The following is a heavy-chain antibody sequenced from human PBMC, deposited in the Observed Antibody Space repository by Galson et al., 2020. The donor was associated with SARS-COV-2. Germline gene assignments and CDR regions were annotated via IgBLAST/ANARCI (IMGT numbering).Heavy chain of an antibody. J-gene: IGHJ6*03. CDR1: RVSLTNYY. CDR3: VRGAEERRMIGVVPYYYTYMDV. D-gene: IGHD3-22*01. V-gene: IGHV4-34*01. CDR2: INPTGIT. Sequence: SQTLSLTSAVYRVSLTNYYSTWIRHSPGKGLQWIGLINPTGITNYNPSLPGRVAMSVDTSKNKFSLRLSSVTAADTAVYYCVRGAEERRMIGVVPYYYTYMDVGGGGTAVTVCS.